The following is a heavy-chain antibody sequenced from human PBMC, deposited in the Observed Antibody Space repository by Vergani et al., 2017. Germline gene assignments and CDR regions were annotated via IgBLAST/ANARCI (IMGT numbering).Heavy chain of an antibody. J-gene: IGHJ4*02. CDR1: GYSFTSYW. CDR3: AASTYYYGSGSYVSNPWPVV. Sequence: EVQLVQSGAEVKKPGESLKISCKGSGYSFTSYWIGWVRQMPGKGLEWMGIIYPGDSDTRYSPSFQGQVTISADKSISTAYLQWSSLKASDTAMYYCAASTYYYGSGSYVSNPWPVVWGQGTLVTVSS. V-gene: IGHV5-51*01. D-gene: IGHD3-10*01. CDR2: IYPGDSDT.